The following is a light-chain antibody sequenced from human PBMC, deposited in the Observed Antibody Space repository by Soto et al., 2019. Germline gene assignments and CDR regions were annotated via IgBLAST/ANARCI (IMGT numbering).Light chain of an antibody. Sequence: DIQMTQSPSTVSGSVGDRVTITCRASQTISSWLAWYQQKPGKAPKLLIYDASNLETGVPSRFSGSGSGTEFTLTISSLQPDDFATYYCQQYQSYWTFGQGTKVDIK. V-gene: IGKV1-5*01. J-gene: IGKJ1*01. CDR3: QQYQSYWT. CDR2: DAS. CDR1: QTISSW.